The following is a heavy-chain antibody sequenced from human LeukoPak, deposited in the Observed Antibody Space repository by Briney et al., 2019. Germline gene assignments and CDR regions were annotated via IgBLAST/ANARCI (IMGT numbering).Heavy chain of an antibody. CDR1: GFTFSSYW. CDR2: IKQDGREK. V-gene: IGHV3-7*03. CDR3: ASGQWLVLNY. J-gene: IGHJ4*02. D-gene: IGHD6-19*01. Sequence: PGGSLRLSCAASGFTFSSYWMSWVRQAPGKGLERVANIKQDGREKYVDSVKGRFTSSRDNAKNSLYLQMNSLRAEDTAVYYCASGQWLVLNYWGQGTLVTVSS.